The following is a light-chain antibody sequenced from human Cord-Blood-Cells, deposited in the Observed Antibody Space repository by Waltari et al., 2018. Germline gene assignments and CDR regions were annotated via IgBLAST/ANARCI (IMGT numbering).Light chain of an antibody. J-gene: IGLJ2*01. Sequence: QSALTPPASVSGSPGQSITISCTGTSSDVGGSNYVSWSQKHQGKAPKPMIYDVSNRPSGVSNRFSGSKSGNTASLTISGLQAEDEADYYCSSYTSSSTLVFGGGTKLTVL. V-gene: IGLV2-14*01. CDR2: DVS. CDR3: SSYTSSSTLV. CDR1: SSDVGGSNY.